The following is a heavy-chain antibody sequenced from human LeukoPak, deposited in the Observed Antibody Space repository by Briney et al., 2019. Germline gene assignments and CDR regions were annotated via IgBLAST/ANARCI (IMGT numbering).Heavy chain of an antibody. D-gene: IGHD1-7*01. Sequence: SETLSLTCAVYGGSFSGYYWSWIRQPPGKGLEWIGEINHSGSTNYNPSLKSRVTISVDTSKNQFSLKLSSVTAADTAVYYCARGRRGTGTTNLINWFDPWGQGTLVTVSS. J-gene: IGHJ5*02. CDR3: ARGRRGTGTTNLINWFDP. V-gene: IGHV4-34*01. CDR1: GGSFSGYY. CDR2: INHSGST.